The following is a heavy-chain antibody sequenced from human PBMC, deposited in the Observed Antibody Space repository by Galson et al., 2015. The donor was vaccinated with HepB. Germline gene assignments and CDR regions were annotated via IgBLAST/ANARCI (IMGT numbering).Heavy chain of an antibody. CDR1: GFTFANYG. CDR3: AKIGRDSSGYYYTAFDV. V-gene: IGHV3-30*18. Sequence: SLRLSCAASGFTFANYGMHWVRQAPGKGLEWVALIAYDGTDKYYADSVKGRFTISRDNSKNTLYLQINSLRAEDTAVYYCAKIGRDSSGYYYTAFDVWGQGTMVTVSS. CDR2: IAYDGTDK. J-gene: IGHJ3*01. D-gene: IGHD3-22*01.